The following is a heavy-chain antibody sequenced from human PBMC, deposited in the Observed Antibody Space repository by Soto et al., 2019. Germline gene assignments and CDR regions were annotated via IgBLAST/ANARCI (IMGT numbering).Heavy chain of an antibody. D-gene: IGHD2-2*01. J-gene: IGHJ6*02. Sequence: QVQLVQSGAEVKKPGSSVKVSCKASGGTFSSYAISWVRQAPGQGLEWMGGIIPISGTANYAQKFQGSVTITADESTSTAYMELSSLRSEDTAVYYCARSQGSSTSLELYYYYYYGMDVWGQGTKVTVSS. CDR1: GGTFSSYA. V-gene: IGHV1-69*01. CDR2: IIPISGTA. CDR3: ARSQGSSTSLELYYYYYYGMDV.